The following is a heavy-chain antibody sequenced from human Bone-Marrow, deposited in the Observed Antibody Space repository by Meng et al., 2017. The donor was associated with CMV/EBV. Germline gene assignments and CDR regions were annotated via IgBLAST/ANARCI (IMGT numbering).Heavy chain of an antibody. CDR1: GFTFSSSW. CDR2: IKCDGSEK. CDR3: AREKEGGWCDP. V-gene: IGHV3-52*01. J-gene: IGHJ5*02. Sequence: GESLKISCAASGFTFSSSWMHWVCQAPEKGLEWVADIKCDGSEKYYVDSVKGRFTIPRDNAKNSLYLQMNSLRAEDTAVYYCAREKEGGWCDPWGQGTLVTVSS.